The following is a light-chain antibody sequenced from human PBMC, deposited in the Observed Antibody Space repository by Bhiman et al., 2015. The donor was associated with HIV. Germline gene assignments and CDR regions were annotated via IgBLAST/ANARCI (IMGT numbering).Light chain of an antibody. V-gene: IGLV2-14*02. CDR3: SSYTSSNTYV. CDR2: EVT. CDR1: SSDVGSYNL. J-gene: IGLJ1*01. Sequence: QSALTQPASVSGSPGQSITISCTGTSSDVGSYNLVSWYQQHPGKAPKLMIYEVTKRPSGISNRFSGSKSGNTASLTVSGLQAEDEADYYCSSYTSSNTYVFASGTKVTVL.